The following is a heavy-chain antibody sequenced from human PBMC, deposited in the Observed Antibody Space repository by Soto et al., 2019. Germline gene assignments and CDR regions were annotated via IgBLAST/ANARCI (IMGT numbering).Heavy chain of an antibody. V-gene: IGHV4-59*01. Sequence: SETLSLTCTVSGGSISSYYWSWIRQPPGKGLEWIGYIYYSGSTNYNPSLKSRVTISVDTSKNQFSLKLSSVTAADTAVYYCARRWGYYFDYWGQGTLVTVAS. D-gene: IGHD3-16*01. CDR3: ARRWGYYFDY. CDR2: IYYSGST. CDR1: GGSISSYY. J-gene: IGHJ4*02.